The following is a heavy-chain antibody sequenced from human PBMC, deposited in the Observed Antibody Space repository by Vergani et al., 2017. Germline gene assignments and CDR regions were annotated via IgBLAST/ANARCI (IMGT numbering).Heavy chain of an antibody. D-gene: IGHD6-13*01. J-gene: IGHJ3*02. CDR1: GGSISSGGYY. CDR2: IYYSGST. CDR3: ARAGSSWHSPLSGHDAFDI. V-gene: IGHV4-31*03. Sequence: QVQLQESGPGLVKPSQTLSLTCTVAGGSISSGGYYWSWIRQHPGKGLEWIGYIYYSGSTYYNPSLKSRVTISVDTSKNQFSLKLSSVTAADTAVYYCARAGSSWHSPLSGHDAFDIWGQGTMVTVSS.